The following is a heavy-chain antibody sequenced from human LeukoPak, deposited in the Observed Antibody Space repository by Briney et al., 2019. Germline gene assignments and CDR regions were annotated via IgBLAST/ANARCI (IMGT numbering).Heavy chain of an antibody. CDR2: ISSSSSYI. J-gene: IGHJ5*02. V-gene: IGHV3-21*01. Sequence: NPGGSLRLSCAGSEFTFRSYSMNWVRQAPGKGLEWVSSISSSSSYIYYADSVKGRFTISRDNAKNSLYLQMNSLRAEDTAVYYCARGPFGFGELAPWMNWFDPWGQGTLVTVSS. D-gene: IGHD3-10*01. CDR1: EFTFRSYS. CDR3: ARGPFGFGELAPWMNWFDP.